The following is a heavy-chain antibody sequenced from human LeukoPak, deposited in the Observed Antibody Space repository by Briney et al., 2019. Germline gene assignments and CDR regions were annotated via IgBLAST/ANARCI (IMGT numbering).Heavy chain of an antibody. CDR3: ARADSGGYSDDFDY. Sequence: GGSLRLSCAASGFTFSNYWMHWIRQVPGKGLVWVSYISSSSSTIYYADSVKGRFTISRDNAKNSLYLQMNSLRAEDTAVYYCARADSGGYSDDFDYWGQGTLVTVSS. CDR1: GFTFSNYW. CDR2: ISSSSSTI. J-gene: IGHJ4*02. V-gene: IGHV3-48*01. D-gene: IGHD3-22*01.